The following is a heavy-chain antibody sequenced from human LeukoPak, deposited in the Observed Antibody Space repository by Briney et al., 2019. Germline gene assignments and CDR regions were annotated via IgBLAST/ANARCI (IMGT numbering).Heavy chain of an antibody. CDR1: GFTFSSYV. V-gene: IGHV3-23*01. Sequence: PGGSLRLSCAASGFTFSSYVMSWVRQAPGKGLEWVSAISASGDGTYYADSVKGRFTMSRDNSKNTLYLQMNSLRADDTAVYYCAKSPGGAAGNRVFDYWGQGAQATVSS. CDR3: AKSPGGAAGNRVFDY. CDR2: ISASGDGT. D-gene: IGHD6-13*01. J-gene: IGHJ4*02.